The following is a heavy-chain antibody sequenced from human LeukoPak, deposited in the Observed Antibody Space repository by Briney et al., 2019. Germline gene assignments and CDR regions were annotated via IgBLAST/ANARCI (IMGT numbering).Heavy chain of an antibody. V-gene: IGHV3-21*01. D-gene: IGHD2-2*01. CDR1: GFTFSSYS. CDR2: ISSSSSYI. CDR3: ARAVVVVVPAASFDY. J-gene: IGHJ4*02. Sequence: GGSLRLSCAASGFTFSSYSMNWVRQAPGKGLEWVSSISSSSSYIYYADSVKGRFTISRDNAKNSLYLQMNSLRAEDTAVYYCARAVVVVVPAASFDYWGQGTLVTVSS.